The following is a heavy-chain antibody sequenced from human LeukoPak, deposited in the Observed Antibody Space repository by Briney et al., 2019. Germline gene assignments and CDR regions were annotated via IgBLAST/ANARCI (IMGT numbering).Heavy chain of an antibody. J-gene: IGHJ4*02. CDR3: VGGASMIVQVDY. V-gene: IGHV4-39*01. CDR2: VYHSGTT. CDR1: GGSISRTSYY. D-gene: IGHD3-22*01. Sequence: SSETLSLTCTVSGGSISRTSYYWGWIRQPPGKGLEWIGGVYHSGTTYYNPSLTVTISVDSSKNQFSLKLNSVTAADTAVYYCVGGASMIVQVDYWGQGALVTVSS.